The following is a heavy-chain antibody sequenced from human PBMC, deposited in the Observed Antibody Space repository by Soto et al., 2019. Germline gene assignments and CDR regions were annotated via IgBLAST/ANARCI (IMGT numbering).Heavy chain of an antibody. Sequence: SETMSLTCTVSGDSISGYYWRWIRQSPGKGLEWIGYIHYTXNTYSNPSLKSRVTIAVDTSKNQFSLKLTSVTAADTAVYYVAKVVGNNWFDTWGQGTLVTVSS. CDR3: AKVVGNNWFDT. CDR1: GDSISGYY. J-gene: IGHJ5*02. CDR2: IHYTXNT. V-gene: IGHV4-59*01. D-gene: IGHD2-15*01.